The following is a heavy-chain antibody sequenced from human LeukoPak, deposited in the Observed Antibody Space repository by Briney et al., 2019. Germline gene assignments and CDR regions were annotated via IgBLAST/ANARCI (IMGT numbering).Heavy chain of an antibody. Sequence: ASVKVSCKASGGTFSSYAISWVRQAPGQGLEWMGGIIPIFGTANYAQKFQGRVTITADESTSTAYMELSSLRSEDTAVYYCARRLERRGTWFDHWGQGTLVTVSS. CDR1: GGTFSSYA. CDR3: ARRLERRGTWFDH. D-gene: IGHD1-1*01. V-gene: IGHV1-69*01. CDR2: IIPIFGTA. J-gene: IGHJ5*02.